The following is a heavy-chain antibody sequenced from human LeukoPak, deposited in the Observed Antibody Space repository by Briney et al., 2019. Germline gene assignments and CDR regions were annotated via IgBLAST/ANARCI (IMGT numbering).Heavy chain of an antibody. J-gene: IGHJ6*03. CDR2: IYSGGST. CDR3: ATLPAAIYYYYYMDV. Sequence: KAGGSLRLSCAASGFTVSSNYMSWVRQAPGKGLEWVSVIYSGGSTYYADSVKGRSTISRDNSKNTLYLQMNSLRAEDTAVYYCATLPAAIYYYYYMDVWGKGTTVTVSS. V-gene: IGHV3-53*01. CDR1: GFTVSSNY. D-gene: IGHD2-2*02.